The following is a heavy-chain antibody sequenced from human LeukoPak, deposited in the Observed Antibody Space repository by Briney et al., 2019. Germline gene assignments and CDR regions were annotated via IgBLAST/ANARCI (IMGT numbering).Heavy chain of an antibody. CDR2: VSGSGGST. V-gene: IGHV3-23*01. Sequence: GGSLRLSCAASGFTFSRYWMTWVRQAPGKGLEWVSGVSGSGGSTYYADSVKGRFTISRDNSKNTLYLQMNSLRAEDTAVYYCAKGNSGSYAWFDPWGQGTLVTVSS. CDR1: GFTFSRYW. CDR3: AKGNSGSYAWFDP. J-gene: IGHJ5*02. D-gene: IGHD1-26*01.